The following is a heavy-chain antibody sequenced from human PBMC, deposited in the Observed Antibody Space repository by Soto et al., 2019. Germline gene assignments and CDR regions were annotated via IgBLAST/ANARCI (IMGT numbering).Heavy chain of an antibody. CDR1: GYSFTNYW. Sequence: PGESLKISLKGSGYSFTNYWIGWLSQKPGKGLEWMGIIYPGHSDTRYSPSFQGQVTISADKAISTAYLQCSSLKASDTAMYFCARAPEVYCSSTSGYSTLDVWGQGTPVTVSS. J-gene: IGHJ6*02. CDR3: ARAPEVYCSSTSGYSTLDV. CDR2: IYPGHSDT. D-gene: IGHD2-2*02. V-gene: IGHV5-51*01.